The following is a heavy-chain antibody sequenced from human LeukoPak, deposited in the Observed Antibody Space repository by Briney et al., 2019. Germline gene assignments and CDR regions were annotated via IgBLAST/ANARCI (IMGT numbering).Heavy chain of an antibody. CDR1: GGSISSYH. CDR2: IYYSGST. V-gene: IGHV4-59*01. Sequence: PSETLSLTCTVSGGSISSYHWSWIRQPPGKGLEWIGYIYYSGSTNYNPSLKRRVTISVDTSKNQFSLKLSSVTAADTAVYYCARVVAGTGADYYYYYMDVWGKGTTVTVSS. D-gene: IGHD6-19*01. J-gene: IGHJ6*03. CDR3: ARVVAGTGADYYYYYMDV.